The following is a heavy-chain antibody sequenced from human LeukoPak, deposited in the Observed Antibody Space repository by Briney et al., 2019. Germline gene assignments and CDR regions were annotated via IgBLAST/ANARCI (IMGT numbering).Heavy chain of an antibody. V-gene: IGHV3-21*01. CDR1: GFTFSSYS. J-gene: IGHJ6*02. CDR3: ARDVVVPAADYYYYYGMDV. Sequence: GGSLRLSCAAPGFTFSSYSMNWVRQAPGKGLEWVSSISSSSSYIYYADSVKGRFTISRDNAKNSLYLQMNSLRAKDTAVYYCARDVVVPAADYYYYYGMDVWGQGTTVTVSS. CDR2: ISSSSSYI. D-gene: IGHD2-2*01.